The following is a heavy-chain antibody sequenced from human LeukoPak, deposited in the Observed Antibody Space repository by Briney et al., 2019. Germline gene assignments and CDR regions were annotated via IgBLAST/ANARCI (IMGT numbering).Heavy chain of an antibody. Sequence: GASVKVSCKVSGYTLTELSMHWVRQAPGKGLEWMGGFDPEDGETIYAQKFQGRVTMTEDTSTDTAYMELSSLRSEDTAVYYCAAGSGSYKYFQHWGQGTLVTVSS. CDR2: FDPEDGET. CDR1: GYTLTELS. J-gene: IGHJ1*01. V-gene: IGHV1-24*01. CDR3: AAGSGSYKYFQH. D-gene: IGHD1-26*01.